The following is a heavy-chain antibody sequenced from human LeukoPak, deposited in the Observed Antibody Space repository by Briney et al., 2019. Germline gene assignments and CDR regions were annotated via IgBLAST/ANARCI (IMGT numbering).Heavy chain of an antibody. CDR1: GFTFSDYY. J-gene: IGHJ4*02. CDR2: ISSSSSTI. Sequence: PGGSLRLSCAASGFTFSDYYMSGIRQAPGKGLEWVSYISSSSSTIYYADSVKGRFTISRDNAKNSLYLQMNSLRAEDTAVYYCARAPYGGNSLHYFDYWGQGTLVTVSS. V-gene: IGHV3-11*04. CDR3: ARAPYGGNSLHYFDY. D-gene: IGHD4-23*01.